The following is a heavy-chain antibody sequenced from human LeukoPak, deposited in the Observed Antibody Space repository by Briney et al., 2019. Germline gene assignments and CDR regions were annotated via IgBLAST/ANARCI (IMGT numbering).Heavy chain of an antibody. CDR1: GGSFSDYY. J-gene: IGHJ6*02. V-gene: IGHV4-38-2*02. CDR3: ARAQYSSSPLYYGMDV. CDR2: IYHSGST. Sequence: SETLSLTCTVYGGSFSDYYWSWIRQPPGKGLEWIGSIYHSGSTYYNPSLKSRVTISVDTSKNQFSLKLSSVTAADTALYYCARAQYSSSPLYYGMDVWGQGTTVTVSS. D-gene: IGHD6-13*01.